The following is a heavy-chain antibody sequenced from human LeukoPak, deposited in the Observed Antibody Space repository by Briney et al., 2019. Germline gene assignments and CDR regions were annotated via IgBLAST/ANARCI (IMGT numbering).Heavy chain of an antibody. D-gene: IGHD4-23*01. V-gene: IGHV5-51*01. CDR2: IYPGDSDT. J-gene: IGHJ2*01. Sequence: GESLKISCKGSGYSFTSYWIGWVRQMPGKGLEWMGIIYPGDSDTRYSPSFQGQVTISADKSIRTAYLQWSSLKASDTAMYYCARRYGGNSPAVYWYFDLWGRGTLVTVSS. CDR3: ARRYGGNSPAVYWYFDL. CDR1: GYSFTSYW.